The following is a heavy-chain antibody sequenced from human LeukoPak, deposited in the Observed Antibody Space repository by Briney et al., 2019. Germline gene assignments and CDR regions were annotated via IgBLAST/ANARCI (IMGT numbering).Heavy chain of an antibody. J-gene: IGHJ4*02. CDR3: ARQPSYDSSGYCDY. V-gene: IGHV4-39*01. CDR1: GGSISSSSYY. Sequence: SETLSLTCTVSGGSISSSSYYWGWIRQPPGKGLEWIGSIYYSGSTYYNPSLKRRVTISVDTSKNQFSLKLSSVTAADTAVYYCARQPSYDSSGYCDYWGQGTLVTVSS. D-gene: IGHD3-22*01. CDR2: IYYSGST.